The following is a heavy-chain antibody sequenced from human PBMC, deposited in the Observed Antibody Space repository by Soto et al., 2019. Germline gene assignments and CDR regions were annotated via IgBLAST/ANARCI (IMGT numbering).Heavy chain of an antibody. Sequence: GGSLRLSCAASGFTFSSYWISWVRQAPGKGLEWVSYISDDGASIYYADSLKGRFTISRDNAKNSLSLQMNNLRAEDTAVYYCARENSVQAWLHHFDHWGLGTLVTVSS. J-gene: IGHJ4*02. D-gene: IGHD5-18*01. CDR1: GFTFSSYW. CDR2: ISDDGASI. CDR3: ARENSVQAWLHHFDH. V-gene: IGHV3-48*03.